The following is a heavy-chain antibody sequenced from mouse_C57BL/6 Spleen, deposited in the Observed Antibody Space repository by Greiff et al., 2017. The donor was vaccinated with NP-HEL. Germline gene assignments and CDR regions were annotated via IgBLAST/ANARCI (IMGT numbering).Heavy chain of an antibody. CDR1: GYAFSSSW. D-gene: IGHD2-4*01. CDR3: ARWYYDYDASFDY. J-gene: IGHJ2*01. CDR2: IYPGDGDT. V-gene: IGHV1-82*01. Sequence: QVQLQQSGPELVKPGASVKISCKASGYAFSSSWMNWVKQRPGKGLEWIGRIYPGDGDTNYNGKFKGKATLTADKSSSTAYMQLSSLTSEDSAVYFCARWYYDYDASFDYWGQGTTLTVSS.